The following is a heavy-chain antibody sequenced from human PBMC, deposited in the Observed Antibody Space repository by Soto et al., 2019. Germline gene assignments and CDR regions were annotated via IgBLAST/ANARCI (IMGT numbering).Heavy chain of an antibody. Sequence: PSETLSLTCTVSGGSISSSSYYWGWIRQPPGKGLEWIGSIYYSGSTCYNPSLKSRVTISVDTSKNQFSLKLSSVTAADTAVYYCARPLTMVRWGNWFDPWGQGTLVTVSS. D-gene: IGHD3-10*01. J-gene: IGHJ5*02. V-gene: IGHV4-39*01. CDR3: ARPLTMVRWGNWFDP. CDR1: GGSISSSSYY. CDR2: IYYSGST.